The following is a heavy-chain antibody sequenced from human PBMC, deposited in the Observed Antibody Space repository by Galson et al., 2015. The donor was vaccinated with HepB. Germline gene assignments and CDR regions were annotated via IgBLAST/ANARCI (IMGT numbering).Heavy chain of an antibody. CDR2: ISAYNGNT. D-gene: IGHD2-15*01. J-gene: IGHJ2*01. V-gene: IGHV1-18*01. CDR3: AREGEYCSGGSCLGYWYFDL. CDR1: GYTFTSYG. Sequence: SVKVSCKASGYTFTSYGISWVRQAPGQGLEWMGWISAYNGNTNYAQKLQGRVTMTTDTSTSTAYMELRSLRSDDTAVYYCAREGEYCSGGSCLGYWYFDLWGRGTLVTVSS.